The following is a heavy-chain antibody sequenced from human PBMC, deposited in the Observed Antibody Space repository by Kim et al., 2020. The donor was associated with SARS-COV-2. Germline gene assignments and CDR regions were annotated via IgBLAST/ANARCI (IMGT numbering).Heavy chain of an antibody. CDR2: ISSSSSYI. J-gene: IGHJ4*02. Sequence: GGSLRLSCAASGFTFSSYSMNWVRQAPGKGLEWVSSISSSSSYIYYADSVKGRFTISRDNAKNSLYLQMNSLRAEDTAVYYCARDVDYDFWSGYLYYFDYWGQGTLVTVSS. CDR3: ARDVDYDFWSGYLYYFDY. D-gene: IGHD3-3*01. V-gene: IGHV3-21*01. CDR1: GFTFSSYS.